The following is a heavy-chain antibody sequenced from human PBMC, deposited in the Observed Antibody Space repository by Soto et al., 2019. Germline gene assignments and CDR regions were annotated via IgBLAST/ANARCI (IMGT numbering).Heavy chain of an antibody. CDR2: IDSDSETI. CDR3: ASLYYDYV. D-gene: IGHD3-16*01. Sequence: EMQLVESGGGFVQPGGSLRLSCAASGYTFGTYSMNWVRQAPGKGLEWVSYIDSDSETIWYADSVKGRFTISRDNAKNLLYLQMNSLRDEDTAVYYCASLYYDYVWGQGTEVTVSS. CDR1: GYTFGTYS. J-gene: IGHJ6*02. V-gene: IGHV3-48*02.